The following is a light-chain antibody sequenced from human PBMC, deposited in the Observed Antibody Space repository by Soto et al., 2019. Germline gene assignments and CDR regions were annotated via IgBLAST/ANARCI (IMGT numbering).Light chain of an antibody. CDR3: QQRSDWPLP. Sequence: EIVLTQSPATLSLSPGERVTISCRASQSVGTYFAWYQQKPGQAPRLLIYDASSRATGIPARFSGSGSGTDFTLTISSLEPEDFAVYYCQQRSDWPLPFGQGTKVEVK. J-gene: IGKJ1*01. V-gene: IGKV3-11*01. CDR2: DAS. CDR1: QSVGTY.